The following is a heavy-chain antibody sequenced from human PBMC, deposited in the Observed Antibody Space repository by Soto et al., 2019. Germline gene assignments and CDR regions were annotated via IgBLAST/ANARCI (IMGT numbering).Heavy chain of an antibody. Sequence: GGSLRLSCAASGFTFSSYAMHWVRQAPGKGLEWVAVISYDGSNKYYADSVKGRFTISRDNSKNTLYLQMNSLRAEDTAVYYCARDRGVSYGYYYYGMDVWGQGTTVTVSS. D-gene: IGHD3-10*01. CDR1: GFTFSSYA. J-gene: IGHJ6*02. V-gene: IGHV3-30-3*01. CDR2: ISYDGSNK. CDR3: ARDRGVSYGYYYYGMDV.